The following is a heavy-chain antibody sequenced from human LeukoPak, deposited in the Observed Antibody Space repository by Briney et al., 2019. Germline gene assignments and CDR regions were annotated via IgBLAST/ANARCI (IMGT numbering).Heavy chain of an antibody. CDR2: ISGSGGST. CDR1: GFTFSSYA. D-gene: IGHD2-2*02. CDR3: TTFSDCTSSICYTNY. V-gene: IGHV3-23*01. Sequence: GGSLRLSCAASGFTFSSYAMSWVRQAPGKGLEWVSAISGSGGSTNYADSVKGRFTISRDNSKNTLYLQMNSLQTEDTAVYYCTTFSDCTSSICYTNYWGQGTLVTVSS. J-gene: IGHJ4*02.